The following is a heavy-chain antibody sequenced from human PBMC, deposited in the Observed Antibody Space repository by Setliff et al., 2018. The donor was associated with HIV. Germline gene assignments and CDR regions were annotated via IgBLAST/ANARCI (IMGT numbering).Heavy chain of an antibody. CDR1: GASITTDTHY. D-gene: IGHD5-12*01. CDR3: ARATWRLQLGDS. Sequence: PSETLSLTCTVSGASITTDTHYWAWIRQPPGKGLEWIGEINHSGSTNYNPSLKSRVTISVDTSKNQFSLKLSSVTAADTAVYYCARATWRLQLGDSWGQGTLVTVSS. J-gene: IGHJ4*02. V-gene: IGHV4-39*07. CDR2: INHSGST.